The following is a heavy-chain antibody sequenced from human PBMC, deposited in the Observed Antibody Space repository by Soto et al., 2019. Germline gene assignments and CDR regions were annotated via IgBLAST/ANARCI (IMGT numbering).Heavy chain of an antibody. V-gene: IGHV3-23*01. CDR1: GFTFSSYA. J-gene: IGHJ4*02. CDR2: VSIGGST. D-gene: IGHD2-15*01. CDR3: AKRRGAGGHFDY. Sequence: DVQLLESGGGLVQPEGSLRLSCAASGFTFSSYAMGWVRQGPGKGLEWVAVVSIGGSTHYAASVRGRFTISRDNSKNTLSLQMISLTAEDTAVYFCAKRRGAGGHFDYWGQGALVTVSS.